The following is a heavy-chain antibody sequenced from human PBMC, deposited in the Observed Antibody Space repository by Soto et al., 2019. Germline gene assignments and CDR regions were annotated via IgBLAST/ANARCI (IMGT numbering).Heavy chain of an antibody. D-gene: IGHD3-10*01. CDR2: IYPGDSDT. V-gene: IGHV5-51*01. CDR3: ARTTMVRGVITTFSN. CDR1: GYSITSYW. J-gene: IGHJ4*02. Sequence: LGESLKISCKGSGYSITSYWIGWVRQMPGKGLEWMGIIYPGDSDTRYSPSFQGQVTISADKSISTAYLQWSSLKASDTAMYYCARTTMVRGVITTFSNWGQGTLVTVSS.